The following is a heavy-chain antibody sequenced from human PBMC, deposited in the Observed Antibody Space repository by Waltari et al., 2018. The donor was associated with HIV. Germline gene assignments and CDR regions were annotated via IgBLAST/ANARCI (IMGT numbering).Heavy chain of an antibody. Sequence: EVQLVESGGGVVQPGGSVRLSCAASGFTFSNYWMSWVRQAPGKGLGWVASINEDGIEKYHVVFVRGRFTISRDNSKNLMYLQMNSLRAEDTAVYYCARGYLITKGAFDIWGQGTVVTVSS. J-gene: IGHJ3*02. V-gene: IGHV3-7*01. CDR2: INEDGIEK. D-gene: IGHD2-21*01. CDR3: ARGYLITKGAFDI. CDR1: GFTFSNYW.